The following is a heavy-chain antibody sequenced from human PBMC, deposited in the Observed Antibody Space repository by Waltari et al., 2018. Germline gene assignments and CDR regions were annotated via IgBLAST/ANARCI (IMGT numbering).Heavy chain of an antibody. V-gene: IGHV4-34*01. CDR1: GGSFSGYY. J-gene: IGHJ5*02. CDR2: INHSGST. Sequence: QVQLQQWGAGLLKPSETLSLTCAVYGGSFSGYYWSWIRQPPGKGLEWIGEINHSGSTNYNPSLKSRVTISVDTSKNQFSLKLSSVTAADTAVYYCARERDGYNGGWFDPWGQGTLVTVSS. CDR3: ARERDGYNGGWFDP. D-gene: IGHD5-12*01.